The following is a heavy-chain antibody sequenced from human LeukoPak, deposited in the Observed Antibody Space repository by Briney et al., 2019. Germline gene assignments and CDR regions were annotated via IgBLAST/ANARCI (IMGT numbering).Heavy chain of an antibody. CDR3: AKTPGYSSGWAPFRV. J-gene: IGHJ3*01. CDR1: GFTFSSYA. D-gene: IGHD6-19*01. CDR2: ISGSGGST. V-gene: IGHV3-23*01. Sequence: GGSLRLSCAASGFTFSSYAMSWVRQAPGKGLEWVSAISGSGGSTYYADSVKGRFTISRDDSKNTLYLQMNSLRAEDTAVYYCAKTPGYSSGWAPFRVWGQGTMVTVPS.